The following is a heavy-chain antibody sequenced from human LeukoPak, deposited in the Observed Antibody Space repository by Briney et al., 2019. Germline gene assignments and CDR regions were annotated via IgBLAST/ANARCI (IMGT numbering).Heavy chain of an antibody. J-gene: IGHJ6*02. CDR2: IFPGDYDT. CDR1: GYIFTSYW. Sequence: GESLKISCKGSGYIFTSYWIGWVRQMPGKGLEWMGIIFPGDYDTRYSPSFQGQVTISADKSISTSYLQWSSLKDSDTAMYYCARFQETAVYYYYGMDVWGQGTTVVVSS. V-gene: IGHV5-51*01. CDR3: ARFQETAVYYYYGMDV. D-gene: IGHD6-19*01.